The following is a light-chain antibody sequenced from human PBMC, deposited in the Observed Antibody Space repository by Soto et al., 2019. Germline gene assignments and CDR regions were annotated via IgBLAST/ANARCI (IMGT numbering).Light chain of an antibody. CDR1: ESVSSN. J-gene: IGKJ1*01. V-gene: IGKV3-15*01. CDR2: GAS. CDR3: QQYNKWRT. Sequence: EIVMTQSPATLSVSPGERATLSCRASESVSSNLAWYQQKPGQAPRLLIYGASTGATGIPARISGSGSGTEFTLTISSLQSEDFAVYYCQQYNKWRTFGRGTKVDI.